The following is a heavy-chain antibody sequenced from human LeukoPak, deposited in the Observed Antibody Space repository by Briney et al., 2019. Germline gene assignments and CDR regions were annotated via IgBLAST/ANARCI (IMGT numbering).Heavy chain of an antibody. V-gene: IGHV4-59*01. Sequence: SETLSLTCSVSGGSITTYYWNWVRQPPGRGLEWIGHMFYSGTTSYNPSLKSRVAISVDTFKNQVSLKVSSVTAADTAVYYCARAHYDILTGNYYFDYWGQGTLVTVSS. CDR1: GGSITTYY. CDR3: ARAHYDILTGNYYFDY. D-gene: IGHD3-9*01. CDR2: MFYSGTT. J-gene: IGHJ4*02.